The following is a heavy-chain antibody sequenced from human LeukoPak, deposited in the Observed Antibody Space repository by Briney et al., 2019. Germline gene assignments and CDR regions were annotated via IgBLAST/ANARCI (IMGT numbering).Heavy chain of an antibody. J-gene: IGHJ4*02. V-gene: IGHV3-53*01. CDR2: IYSGGST. CDR3: ARSCSSTSCYAYFDY. CDR1: AFTISSYY. D-gene: IGHD2-2*01. Sequence: GGSLRLSCAASAFTISSYYMSWVRQAPGKGLEWVSVIYSGGSTYYADSVKGRFTISRDNSKNTLYLQMNSLRAEDTAVYYCARSCSSTSCYAYFDYWGQGILVTVSS.